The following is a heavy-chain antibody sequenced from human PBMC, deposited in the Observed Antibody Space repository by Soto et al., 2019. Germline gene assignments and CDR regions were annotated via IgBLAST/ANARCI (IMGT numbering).Heavy chain of an antibody. CDR2: IWYDGSTE. J-gene: IGHJ6*02. V-gene: IGHV3-33*01. D-gene: IGHD1-26*01. CDR3: ARVMGQTYSGSWYFYGMDV. CDR1: GFTFSTYG. Sequence: HPGGSLRLSCAASGFTFSTYGMHWVRQAPGKGLEWVAVIWYDGSTEYYADSVKGRFTISRDNSKNTLYLQMNSLRAEDTAVYYCARVMGQTYSGSWYFYGMDVWGQGTTVTVSS.